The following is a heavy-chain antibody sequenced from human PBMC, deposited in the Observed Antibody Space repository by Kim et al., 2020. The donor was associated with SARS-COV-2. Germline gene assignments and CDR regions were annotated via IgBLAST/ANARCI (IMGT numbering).Heavy chain of an antibody. D-gene: IGHD3-9*01. CDR3: AAALRYFDWVFDI. CDR1: GFTFTSSA. Sequence: SVKVSCKASGFTFTSSAMQWVRQARGQRLEWIGWIVVGSGNTNYAQKFQERVTITRDMSTSTAYMELSSLRSEDTAVYYCAAALRYFDWVFDIWGQGTMVTVSS. J-gene: IGHJ3*02. V-gene: IGHV1-58*02. CDR2: IVVGSGNT.